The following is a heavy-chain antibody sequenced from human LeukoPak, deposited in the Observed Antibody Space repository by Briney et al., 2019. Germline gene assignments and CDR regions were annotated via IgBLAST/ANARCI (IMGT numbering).Heavy chain of an antibody. CDR3: ARDAMVRGGPYYGMDV. V-gene: IGHV3-23*01. J-gene: IGHJ6*02. Sequence: PGGSLRLSCAASGFTFSTYAMSWVRQAPGKGLEWVSGISASGGTTYYADSVKGRFTISRDNSKNTLYLQMNSLRAEDTAVYYCARDAMVRGGPYYGMDVWGQGTTVTVSS. CDR2: ISASGGTT. D-gene: IGHD3-10*01. CDR1: GFTFSTYA.